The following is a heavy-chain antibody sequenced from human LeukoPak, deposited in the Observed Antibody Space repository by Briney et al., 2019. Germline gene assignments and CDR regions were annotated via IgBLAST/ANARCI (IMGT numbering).Heavy chain of an antibody. Sequence: GGSMRLSCAASGFTFSSYSMNWVRQAPGKGLEWVSYISSSSSTIYYADSVKGRFTISRDNAKNSLYLQMNSLRDEDTAVYYCARDEGYSGYVDAFDIWGQGTMVTVSS. J-gene: IGHJ3*02. D-gene: IGHD5-12*01. CDR1: GFTFSSYS. CDR3: ARDEGYSGYVDAFDI. CDR2: ISSSSSTI. V-gene: IGHV3-48*02.